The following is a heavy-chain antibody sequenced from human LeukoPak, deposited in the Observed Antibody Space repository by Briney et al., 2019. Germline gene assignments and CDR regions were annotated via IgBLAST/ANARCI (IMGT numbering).Heavy chain of an antibody. J-gene: IGHJ4*02. Sequence: GASVKVSCKASGGTFSTYAISWVRQAPGQGLEWMGGIIPILATANYAQKFQGRVTFTADESTSTAYMELSSLRSEDTAVYYCATSPTSDSPGYWGQGTLVTVSS. D-gene: IGHD2-21*02. V-gene: IGHV1-69*01. CDR3: ATSPTSDSPGY. CDR2: IIPILATA. CDR1: GGTFSTYA.